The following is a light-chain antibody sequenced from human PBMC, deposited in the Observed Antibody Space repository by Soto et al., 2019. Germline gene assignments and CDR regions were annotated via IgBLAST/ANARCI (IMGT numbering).Light chain of an antibody. J-gene: IGLJ3*02. CDR3: AAWDDSSWV. Sequence: QSVLTQPPSASRTPGQRVTISCSGSSSNIGSNTVNWYQQLPGTAPKLLIYSNNQRPSGVPDRFSGSKSGTSASLAISGLQSEDEADCYCAAWDDSSWVFGGGTKLTVL. V-gene: IGLV1-44*01. CDR2: SNN. CDR1: SSNIGSNT.